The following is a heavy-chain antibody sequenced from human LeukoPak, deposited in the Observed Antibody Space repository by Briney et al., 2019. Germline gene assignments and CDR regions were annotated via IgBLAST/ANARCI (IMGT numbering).Heavy chain of an antibody. CDR3: ARDRRGSSGIQGYYMDI. J-gene: IGHJ6*03. D-gene: IGHD3-22*01. V-gene: IGHV3-66*01. CDR1: GCTVSSNY. Sequence: PGGSLRLSCAASGCTVSSNYMSWVRQAPGKGLEWVSVIYSGGSAYYADSVKGRFPVSRDNSKSTMYLQMNSRRAEDTAVYYCARDRRGSSGIQGYYMDIRGKGTTVTVSS. CDR2: IYSGGSA.